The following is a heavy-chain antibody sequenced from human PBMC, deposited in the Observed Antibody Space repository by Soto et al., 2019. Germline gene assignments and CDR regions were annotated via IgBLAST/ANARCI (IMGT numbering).Heavy chain of an antibody. CDR1: GYSISSSNW. CDR2: IYYRGTA. Sequence: ASETLSLTCAVSGYSISSSNWWGWIRQPPGKGLEWIGYIYYRGTAYYNRSLKSRVTMSVDTSKNQFSLKLTSVTAVDMAVYYCARREIQGPIDYWGQGTLVTVSS. CDR3: ARREIQGPIDY. J-gene: IGHJ4*02. V-gene: IGHV4-28*01. D-gene: IGHD1-26*01.